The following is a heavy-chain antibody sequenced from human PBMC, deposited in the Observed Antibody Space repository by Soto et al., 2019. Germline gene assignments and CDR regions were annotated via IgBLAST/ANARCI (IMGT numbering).Heavy chain of an antibody. V-gene: IGHV5-10-1*01. D-gene: IGHD6-19*01. CDR1: GYSFTSYW. Sequence: PGESLKISCKGSGYSFTSYWIGWVRQMPGKGLDWMAKIDPSDSYTVYSPSFQGHVTISADKSISTAYLQWSSLKASDTAMYYCARPREAGKYYYGVDVWGQGTTVTVSS. CDR2: IDPSDSYT. CDR3: ARPREAGKYYYGVDV. J-gene: IGHJ6*02.